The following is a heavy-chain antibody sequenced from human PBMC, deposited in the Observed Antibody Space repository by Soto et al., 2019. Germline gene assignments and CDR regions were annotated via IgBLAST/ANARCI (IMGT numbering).Heavy chain of an antibody. CDR1: GYSISIGYY. CDR2: IYHSGST. J-gene: IGHJ5*02. Sequence: SETLSLTCAVSGYSISIGYYCGCIRQPPGKGLEWIGSIYHSGSTYYNPSLKSRVTISVDTSKNQFSLKLSSVTAADTAVYYCARDESGDSSSSWGQGTLVTVLL. CDR3: ARDESGDSSSS. V-gene: IGHV4-38-2*02. D-gene: IGHD6-13*01.